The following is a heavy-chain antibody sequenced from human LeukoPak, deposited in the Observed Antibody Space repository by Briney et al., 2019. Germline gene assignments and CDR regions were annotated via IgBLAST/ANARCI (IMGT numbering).Heavy chain of an antibody. CDR1: GFTFSNFA. CDR3: AKDLARGFCGGGSCYPFDY. Sequence: PGGSLRLSCVASGFTFSNFAMTWVRQAPGEGLEWVSTIGGGGDGTYYADSVKGRFTISRGESKNTLYLQMNSLRAEDTAIYYCAKDLARGFCGGGSCYPFDYWGQGTLVTVSS. CDR2: IGGGGDGT. J-gene: IGHJ4*02. V-gene: IGHV3-23*01. D-gene: IGHD2-15*01.